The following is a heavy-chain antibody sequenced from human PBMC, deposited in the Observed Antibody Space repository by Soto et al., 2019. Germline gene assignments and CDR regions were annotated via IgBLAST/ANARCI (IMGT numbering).Heavy chain of an antibody. D-gene: IGHD2-2*01. Sequence: SETLSLTCTVSGGSISSSSYYWGWIRQPPGKGLEGIGSIYYSGSTYYNPSLKSRVTISVDTSKNQFSLNLSSVTAADTAVYYCARRSTSCFFDYWGQGTLVTVSS. J-gene: IGHJ4*02. V-gene: IGHV4-39*01. CDR1: GGSISSSSYY. CDR3: ARRSTSCFFDY. CDR2: IYYSGST.